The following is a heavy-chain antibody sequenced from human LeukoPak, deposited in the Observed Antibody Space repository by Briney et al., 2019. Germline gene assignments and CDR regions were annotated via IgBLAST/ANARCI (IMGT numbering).Heavy chain of an antibody. CDR2: IGGSGDRT. Sequence: GGSLRLACAASGFTFSTSAMSWVRQAPGKGLEWVSGIGGSGDRTYYADSVKGRFTISRDNSKNTLYLQMNSLRAEDTAVYYCAKDRADWGRPTAADSWGQGTLVTVSS. CDR3: AKDRADWGRPTAADS. V-gene: IGHV3-23*01. J-gene: IGHJ4*02. D-gene: IGHD3-9*01. CDR1: GFTFSTSA.